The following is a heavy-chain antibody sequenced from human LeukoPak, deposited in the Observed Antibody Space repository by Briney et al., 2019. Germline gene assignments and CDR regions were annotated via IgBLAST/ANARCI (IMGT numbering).Heavy chain of an antibody. CDR3: AGSSGYYYIHLYYFDY. J-gene: IGHJ4*02. CDR2: ISGSGGST. V-gene: IGHV3-23*01. CDR1: GFTFSNYA. Sequence: GGSLRLFCAASGFTFSNYAMSWVRQAPGKGLEWVSSISGSGGSTYYADSVKGRFTISRYKSKNTLYLQMNSLRAEDTAVYYCAGSSGYYYIHLYYFDYWGQGTLVTVSS. D-gene: IGHD3-22*01.